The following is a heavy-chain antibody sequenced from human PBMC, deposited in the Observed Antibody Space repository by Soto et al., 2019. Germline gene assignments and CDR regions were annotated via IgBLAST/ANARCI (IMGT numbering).Heavy chain of an antibody. CDR1: GYTFTGYY. CDR3: AKTAQQLALDAFDI. D-gene: IGHD6-13*01. J-gene: IGHJ3*02. V-gene: IGHV1-2*04. Sequence: GASVKVSCKASGYTFTGYYMHWVRQAPGQGLEWMGWINPNSGGTNYAQKFQGWVTMTRDTSISTAYMELSKLRSDDTAVYYSAKTAQQLALDAFDICGQGTMVTVSS. CDR2: INPNSGGT.